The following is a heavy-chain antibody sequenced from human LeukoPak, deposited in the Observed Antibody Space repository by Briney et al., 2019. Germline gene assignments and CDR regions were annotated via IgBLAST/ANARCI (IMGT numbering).Heavy chain of an antibody. CDR2: INHSGST. V-gene: IGHV4-34*01. J-gene: IGHJ6*02. Sequence: SETLSLTCAVYGGSFSGYYWSWIRQPPGKGLEWIGEINHSGSTNYNPSLKSRVTISVDTSKNQFSLKLSSVTAADTAVYYCARDDGPYGMDVWGQGTTVTVSS. CDR3: ARDDGPYGMDV. CDR1: GGSFSGYY.